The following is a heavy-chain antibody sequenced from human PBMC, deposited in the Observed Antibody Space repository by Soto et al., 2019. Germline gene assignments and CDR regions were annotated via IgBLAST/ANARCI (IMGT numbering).Heavy chain of an antibody. J-gene: IGHJ4*02. CDR1: GYSFTGYY. V-gene: IGHV1-18*04. CDR2: ISAYNGNT. Sequence: VASVKVSCKAYGYSFTGYYIHWVRQAPGQGLEWMGWISAYNGNTNYAQKLQGRVTMTTDTSTSTAYMELRSLRSDDTAVYYCARDPPHGYGYSGDDYWGQGTLDTVSS. D-gene: IGHD5-18*01. CDR3: ARDPPHGYGYSGDDY.